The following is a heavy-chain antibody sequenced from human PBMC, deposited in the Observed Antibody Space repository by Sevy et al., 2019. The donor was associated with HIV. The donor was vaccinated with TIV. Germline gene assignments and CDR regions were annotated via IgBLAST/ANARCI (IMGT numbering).Heavy chain of an antibody. J-gene: IGHJ4*02. CDR2: LYNGGST. CDR1: EFTVSSSY. CDR3: ARAGTGSYRAYFDY. Sequence: GGSLRLSCAASEFTVSSSYMSWVRQAPGKGLEWVSILYNGGSTYYAASVKGRFAVSRDNSKNTLYLQMNSLRAEDTAVYYCARAGTGSYRAYFDYWGQGTLVTVSS. V-gene: IGHV3-53*01. D-gene: IGHD1-26*01.